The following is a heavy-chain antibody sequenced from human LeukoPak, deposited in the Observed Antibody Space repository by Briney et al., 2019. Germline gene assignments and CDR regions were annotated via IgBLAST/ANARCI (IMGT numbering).Heavy chain of an antibody. CDR3: ARAPGSAYYPYYYMDV. CDR1: GGSISNYY. CDR2: IYYTGST. J-gene: IGHJ6*03. Sequence: SETLSLTCTASGGSISNYYWSWLRQPPGKGLEWIGYIYYTGSTNYNPSLKSRVTISVDTSKNQFSLNLNSVTAADTAEYYCARAPGSAYYPYYYMDVWGKGTTVTVSS. V-gene: IGHV4-59*01. D-gene: IGHD6-19*01.